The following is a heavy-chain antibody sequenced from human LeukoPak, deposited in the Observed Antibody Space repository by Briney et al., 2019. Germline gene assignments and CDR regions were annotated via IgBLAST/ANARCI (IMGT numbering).Heavy chain of an antibody. Sequence: SETLSLTCTVSGGSISSSSYYWGWIRQPPGKGLEWIGSIYYSGSTYYNPSLKSRVTISVDTSKNQFSLKLSSVTAADTAVYYCARSPTMRWYEYSSSYNWFDPWGQGTLVTVSS. CDR2: IYYSGST. V-gene: IGHV4-39*07. CDR3: ARSPTMRWYEYSSSYNWFDP. J-gene: IGHJ5*02. CDR1: GGSISSSSYY. D-gene: IGHD6-6*01.